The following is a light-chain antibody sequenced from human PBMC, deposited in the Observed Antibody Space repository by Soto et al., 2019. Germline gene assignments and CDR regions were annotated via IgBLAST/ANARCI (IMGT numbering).Light chain of an antibody. V-gene: IGLV2-11*01. J-gene: IGLJ1*01. CDR1: SXDVGGYNF. CDR2: DVS. CDR3: CSYVGSDSSFV. Sequence: QSVLTQPRSVSGSPGQSVTISCTGTSXDVGGYNFVSWYQQHPGKVPKLIIYDVSIRPSGVPDRFSGSKSGITASLTISGLQAEDEADYYCCSYVGSDSSFVFGSGTKVTVL.